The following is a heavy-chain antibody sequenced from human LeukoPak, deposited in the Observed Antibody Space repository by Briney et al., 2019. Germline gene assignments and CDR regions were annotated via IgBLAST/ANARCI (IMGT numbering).Heavy chain of an antibody. D-gene: IGHD1-26*01. CDR2: INHSGST. V-gene: IGHV4-34*01. Sequence: SETLSLPCAVYGGSFSGYYWSWIRQPPGKGLEWIGEINHSGSTNYNPSLKSRVTISVDTSKNQFSLKLSSVTAADTAVYYCARGLNSGSFSGFYYYYYMDVWGKGTTVTVSS. CDR1: GGSFSGYY. J-gene: IGHJ6*03. CDR3: ARGLNSGSFSGFYYYYYMDV.